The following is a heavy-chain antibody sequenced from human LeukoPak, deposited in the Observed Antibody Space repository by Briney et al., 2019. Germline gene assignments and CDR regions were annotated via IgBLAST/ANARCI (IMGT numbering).Heavy chain of an antibody. J-gene: IGHJ6*02. CDR3: ARGLDDYYYYYGMDV. V-gene: IGHV4-34*01. CDR1: GGSFSGYY. CDR2: INHSGST. Sequence: PSETLSLTCAVYGGSFSGYYWSWIRQPPGKGPEWIGEINHSGSTNYNPSLKSRVTISVDTSKNQFSLKLSSVTAADTAVYYCARGLDDYYYYYGMDVWGQGTTVTVSS.